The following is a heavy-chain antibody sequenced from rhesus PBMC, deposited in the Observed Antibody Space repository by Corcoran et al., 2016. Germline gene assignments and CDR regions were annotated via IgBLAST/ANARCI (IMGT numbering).Heavy chain of an antibody. Sequence: QVQLQESGPGLVKPSETLSLTCAVSGASISSYWWSWIRPPPGEGLEGIGGINGNSGSTYYNPSLKSRVTISKDASKNQFSLKLSSVTAADTAVYYCARGYSSGWYDPINSLDVWGRGVLVTVSS. CDR2: INGNSGST. V-gene: IGHV4-80*01. D-gene: IGHD6-31*01. CDR3: ARGYSSGWYDPINSLDV. CDR1: GASISSYW. J-gene: IGHJ5-2*02.